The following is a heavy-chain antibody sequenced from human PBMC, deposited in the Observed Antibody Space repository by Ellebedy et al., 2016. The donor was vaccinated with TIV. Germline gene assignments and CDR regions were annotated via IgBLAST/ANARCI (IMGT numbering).Heavy chain of an antibody. Sequence: SETLSLXXSVSGGSISSSNYYWGWIRQPPGKGLEWIGCISYSRLTYYSPSLKSRVTIALDTSKNQISLTLTSVTAADPAVYYCAKYAAGNYGDSWGQGTLLTVSS. V-gene: IGHV4-39*07. CDR3: AKYAAGNYGDS. J-gene: IGHJ5*01. CDR2: ISYSRLT. CDR1: GGSISSSNYY. D-gene: IGHD1-7*01.